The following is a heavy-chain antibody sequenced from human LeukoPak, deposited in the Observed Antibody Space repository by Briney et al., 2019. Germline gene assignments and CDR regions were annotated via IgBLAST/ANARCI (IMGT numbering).Heavy chain of an antibody. Sequence: PGGSLRLSCAASGFTFSNFLMTWVRQAPGKGPEWVSAISGSGGDTYYADSVKGRFTISRDNSKNTLYLQMNNLRAEDTAVYYCAKSYYYDNSGDWGQGTLVTVSP. CDR2: ISGSGGDT. D-gene: IGHD3-22*01. J-gene: IGHJ4*02. V-gene: IGHV3-23*01. CDR1: GFTFSNFL. CDR3: AKSYYYDNSGD.